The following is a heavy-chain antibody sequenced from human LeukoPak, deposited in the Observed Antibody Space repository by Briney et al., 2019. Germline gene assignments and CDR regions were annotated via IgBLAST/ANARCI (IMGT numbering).Heavy chain of an antibody. D-gene: IGHD3-10*01. CDR2: INPNSGGT. J-gene: IGHJ3*02. CDR1: GYTFTGYY. CDR3: ARNIWFGESADAFDI. V-gene: IGHV1-2*02. Sequence: ASVKVSCKASGYTFTGYYMHWVRQAPGQGLEWMGWINPNSGGTNYAQKFQGRVTMTRDKSIKTAYMELSRLTSDDTAVYYCARNIWFGESADAFDIWGQGTMVTVSS.